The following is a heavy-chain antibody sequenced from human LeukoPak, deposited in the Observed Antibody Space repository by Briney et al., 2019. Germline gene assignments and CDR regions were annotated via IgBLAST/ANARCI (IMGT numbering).Heavy chain of an antibody. J-gene: IGHJ3*02. D-gene: IGHD3-22*01. V-gene: IGHV3-21*01. CDR3: ARGSVVTRGNDALDI. CDR1: GFTFSSYS. Sequence: PGGSLRLSCAASGFTFSSYSMNWVRQAPGKGLEWVSSISSSSSYIYYADSVKGRFTISRDNAKNSLYLQMNSLRAEDTAVYYCARGSVVTRGNDALDIWGQGTMVTVSS. CDR2: ISSSSSYI.